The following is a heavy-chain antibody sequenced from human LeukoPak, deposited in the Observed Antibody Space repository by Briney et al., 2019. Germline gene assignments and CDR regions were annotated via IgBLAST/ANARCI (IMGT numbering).Heavy chain of an antibody. CDR2: INPNGGGA. Sequence: ASVKVSCKASGYPFSDYYLHWVRQAPGQGLEWMGWINPNGGGANYAQKFQGRVTMTRDTSISTAYKELSSLRSDDTAVYYCARRGTTVITDCWGQGTLVTVSS. CDR1: GYPFSDYY. CDR3: ARRGTTVITDC. V-gene: IGHV1-2*02. D-gene: IGHD4-17*01. J-gene: IGHJ4*02.